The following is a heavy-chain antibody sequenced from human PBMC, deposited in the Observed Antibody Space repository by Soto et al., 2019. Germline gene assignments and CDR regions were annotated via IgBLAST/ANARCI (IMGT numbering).Heavy chain of an antibody. CDR1: GFSFNTFD. Sequence: GSLRLSCAASGFSFNTFDMSWVRQAPGKGLEWVSVILGRDDTTYYADSVKGRFTSSRDTFKNTLHLQMNSLRVEDTALYFCTKGAWLDYWGQGTLVTVSS. CDR3: TKGAWLDY. CDR2: ILGRDDTT. D-gene: IGHD5-12*01. V-gene: IGHV3-23*01. J-gene: IGHJ4*02.